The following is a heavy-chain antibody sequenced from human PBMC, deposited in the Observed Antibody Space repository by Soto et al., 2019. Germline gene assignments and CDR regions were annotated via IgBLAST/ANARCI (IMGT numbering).Heavy chain of an antibody. Sequence: PSETLSLTCAVYGGSFSGYYWSWIRQPPGKGLEWIGEINHSGSTNYNPSLKSRVTISVDTSKNQFSLKLSSVTAADTAVYYCARGTSKYYYGSGSYYAFGYWGQGTLVPSPQ. D-gene: IGHD3-10*01. CDR1: GGSFSGYY. CDR3: ARGTSKYYYGSGSYYAFGY. J-gene: IGHJ4*02. CDR2: INHSGST. V-gene: IGHV4-34*01.